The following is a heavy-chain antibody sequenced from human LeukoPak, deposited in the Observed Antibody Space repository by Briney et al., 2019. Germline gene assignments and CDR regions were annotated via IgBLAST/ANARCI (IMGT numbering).Heavy chain of an antibody. J-gene: IGHJ6*02. CDR2: FDPADGKT. Sequence: ASVNVSCMVSGCTLTELSMFWVGQAPGKGREWMGSFDPADGKTVYAQKFQGRVTMTENTSTDTAYMELSSLRSEDTAVYYCGTGDRVTAGLMAARGQGKTVTVS. D-gene: IGHD6-13*01. CDR3: GTGDRVTAGLMAA. V-gene: IGHV1-24*01. CDR1: GCTLTELS.